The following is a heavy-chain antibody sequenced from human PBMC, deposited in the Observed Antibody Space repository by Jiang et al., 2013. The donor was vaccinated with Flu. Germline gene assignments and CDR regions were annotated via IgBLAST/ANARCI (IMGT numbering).Heavy chain of an antibody. J-gene: IGHJ6*03. CDR1: GGSINNDDYY. Sequence: GPGLVKPSQTLSLTCTVSGGSINNDDYYWTWIRETPGRGLEWIGNIYYSGTSGTSYYNPSVRSRVAISGDTSKNQFSLRLSSVTAADTAVYFCARAVREYYMDVWGKGTTVIVSS. D-gene: IGHD3-10*01. CDR3: ARAVREYYMDV. CDR2: IYYSGTSGTS. V-gene: IGHV4-30-4*08.